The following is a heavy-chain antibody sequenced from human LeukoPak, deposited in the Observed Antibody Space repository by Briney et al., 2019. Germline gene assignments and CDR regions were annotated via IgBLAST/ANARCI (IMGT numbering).Heavy chain of an antibody. CDR2: SYPGDSDT. CDR3: ARPNQVTTVAYFDY. Sequence: SYPGDSDTRYSPSFQGQVTISADKSISTAYLQWSSLKASDTAMYYCARPNQVTTVAYFDYWGQGTLVTVSS. D-gene: IGHD4-23*01. V-gene: IGHV5-51*01. J-gene: IGHJ4*02.